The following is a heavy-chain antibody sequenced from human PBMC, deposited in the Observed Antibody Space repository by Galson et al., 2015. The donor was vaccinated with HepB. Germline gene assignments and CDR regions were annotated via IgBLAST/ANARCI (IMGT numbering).Heavy chain of an antibody. Sequence: SLRLSCAASGFTFSSYGMHWVRQAPGKGLEWVAVIWYDGSNKYYADSVKGRFTISRDNSKNTLYLQMNSLRAEDTAVYYCARVPYSAYCGGDCYLDYWGQGTLVTVSS. CDR1: GFTFSSYG. J-gene: IGHJ4*02. V-gene: IGHV3-33*01. D-gene: IGHD2-21*01. CDR2: IWYDGSNK. CDR3: ARVPYSAYCGGDCYLDY.